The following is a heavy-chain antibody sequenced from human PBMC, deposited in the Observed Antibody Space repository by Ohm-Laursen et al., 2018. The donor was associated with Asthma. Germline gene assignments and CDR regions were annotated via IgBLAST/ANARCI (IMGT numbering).Heavy chain of an antibody. J-gene: IGHJ5*02. Sequence: SQTLSLTCAVSGGSVSGYYWSWIRQPPGRGLEWIAYMHSSGGANYNPSLQSRVTLSVDTSNNRVSLRLSFVTAADTALYFCERLDWALSVFDLWGQGAPVTVAS. CDR2: MHSSGGA. CDR3: ERLDWALSVFDL. V-gene: IGHV4-59*02. D-gene: IGHD3-9*01. CDR1: GGSVSGYY.